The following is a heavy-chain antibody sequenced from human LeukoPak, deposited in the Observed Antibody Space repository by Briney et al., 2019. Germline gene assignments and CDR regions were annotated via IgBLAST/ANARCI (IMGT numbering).Heavy chain of an antibody. J-gene: IGHJ4*02. V-gene: IGHV3-74*01. CDR3: ARGYCSGGSCYSGDY. Sequence: GGSLRLSCAASGFTFSSYWMHWVRQAPGKGLVWVSRINSDGSSTSYADSVKGRFTISRDNAKNTLYLQMNSLRVEDTALYCCARGYCSGGSCYSGDYWGQGTLVTVSS. CDR2: INSDGSST. D-gene: IGHD2-15*01. CDR1: GFTFSSYW.